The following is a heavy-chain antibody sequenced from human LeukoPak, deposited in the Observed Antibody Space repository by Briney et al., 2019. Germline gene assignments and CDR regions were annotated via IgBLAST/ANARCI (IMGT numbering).Heavy chain of an antibody. CDR1: GFTFSSYG. J-gene: IGHJ4*02. CDR3: ARDQGYRYGSTYRSTVFDY. V-gene: IGHV3-7*01. D-gene: IGHD5-18*01. Sequence: GGSLRLSCAASGFTFSSYGMSWVRQAPGKGLEWVANIKEDGTEKYYVDSVKGRFTISRDNAKNSLDLQMNSLRADDTAVYYCARDQGYRYGSTYRSTVFDYWGQGTLVTVSS. CDR2: IKEDGTEK.